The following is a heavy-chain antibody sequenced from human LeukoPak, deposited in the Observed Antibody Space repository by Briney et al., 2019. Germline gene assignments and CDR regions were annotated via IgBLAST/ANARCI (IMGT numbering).Heavy chain of an antibody. J-gene: IGHJ4*02. D-gene: IGHD6-6*01. CDR2: ISSSGGTI. CDR3: ARMRPELDY. V-gene: IGHV3-48*03. Sequence: GGSLRLSCAASGFTFSSYEMNWVRQAPGKGREWISYISSSGGTIYYADSVKGRFTISRDNAKNSLYLQMNSLRAEDTAVYYCARMRPELDYWGQGTLVTVSS. CDR1: GFTFSSYE.